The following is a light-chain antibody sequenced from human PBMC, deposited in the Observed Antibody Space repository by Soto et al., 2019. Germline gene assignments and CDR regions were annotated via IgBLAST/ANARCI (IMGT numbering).Light chain of an antibody. CDR2: KVY. J-gene: IGKJ5*01. V-gene: IGKV2-30*02. CDR3: MQGTHWPIT. CDR1: QSLVHSAGIAY. Sequence: ITHLPLSLLVTRPQPASSSCRANQSLVHSAGIAYFSWFHQRPGRSQRRMIYKVYTRDSGVQDRFSGSGSGTDFALKIRRVETEDVGVYYCMQGTHWPITFGQGTRLEIK.